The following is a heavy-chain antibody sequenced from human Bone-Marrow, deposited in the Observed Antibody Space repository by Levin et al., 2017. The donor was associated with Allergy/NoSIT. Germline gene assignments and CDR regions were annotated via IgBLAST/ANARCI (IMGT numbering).Heavy chain of an antibody. J-gene: IGHJ2*01. CDR1: GGSISSSSYY. CDR2: IYYSGST. Sequence: SQTLSLTCTVSGGSISSSSYYWGWIRQPPGKGLEWIGSIYYSGSTYYNPSLKSRVTISVDTSKNQFSLKLSSVTAADTAVYYCARVCGDSSSWYGYWYFDLWGRGTLVTVS. CDR3: ARVCGDSSSWYGYWYFDL. V-gene: IGHV4-39*07. D-gene: IGHD6-13*01.